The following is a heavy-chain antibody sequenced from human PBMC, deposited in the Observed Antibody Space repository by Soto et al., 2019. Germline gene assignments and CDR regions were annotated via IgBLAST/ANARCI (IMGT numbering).Heavy chain of an antibody. J-gene: IGHJ6*01. Sequence: ASVKVSCKVSGYTFTDLSVHWVRQAPGKGLEWMGGFDPEEDETIYAQKFKGRVDMTEDTSTDTAYMELSSLRSEDTAMYYCATGGGFGKWGNTSPLYYGMEVWGQGTAVTVSS. CDR2: FDPEEDET. CDR3: ATGGGFGKWGNTSPLYYGMEV. D-gene: IGHD3-10*01. V-gene: IGHV1-24*01. CDR1: GYTFTDLS.